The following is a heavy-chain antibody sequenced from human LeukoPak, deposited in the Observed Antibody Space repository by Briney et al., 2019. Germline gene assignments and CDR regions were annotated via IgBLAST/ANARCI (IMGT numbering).Heavy chain of an antibody. V-gene: IGHV3-66*01. CDR1: GFTVSSNY. CDR3: ARVAWIQLWSGGYYFDY. CDR2: IYSGGST. Sequence: GGSLRLSCAASGFTVSSNYMSWVRQAPGKGLEWVSVIYSGGSTYYADSVKGRFTISRDNSKNTLYLQMNSLRAEGTAVYYCARVAWIQLWSGGYYFDYWGQGTLVTVSS. D-gene: IGHD5-18*01. J-gene: IGHJ4*02.